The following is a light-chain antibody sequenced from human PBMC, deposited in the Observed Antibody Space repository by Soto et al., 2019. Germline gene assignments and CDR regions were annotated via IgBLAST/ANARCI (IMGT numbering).Light chain of an antibody. CDR1: QSVSSSY. CDR2: GAS. CDR3: QQYGSSGT. V-gene: IGKV3-20*01. Sequence: EMMLAQSPGTLYLSPGERSTLSCRASQSVSSSYLAWYQLKPGQAPRLLIYGASNRATGIPDRFSGSGSGTDFTLTISRLEPEDFAVYYCQQYGSSGTFGQGTKVDI. J-gene: IGKJ1*01.